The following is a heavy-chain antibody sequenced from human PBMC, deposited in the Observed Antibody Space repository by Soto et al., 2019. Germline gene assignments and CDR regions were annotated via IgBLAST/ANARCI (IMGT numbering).Heavy chain of an antibody. CDR2: IWYDGSNK. D-gene: IGHD6-19*01. J-gene: IGHJ4*01. CDR3: AREELLAVARGVDY. V-gene: IGHV3-33*01. Sequence: QVQLVESGGGVVQPGRSLRLSCAASGFTFSSYGMHWVRQAPGKGLVWVAVIWYDGSNKYYADSVKGRFTISRDNSKNTLYLQMTSLRAEDTAVYYCAREELLAVARGVDYWGQGTLVTVSS. CDR1: GFTFSSYG.